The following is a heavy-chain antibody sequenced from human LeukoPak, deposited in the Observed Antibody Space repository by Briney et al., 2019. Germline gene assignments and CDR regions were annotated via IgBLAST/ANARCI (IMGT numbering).Heavy chain of an antibody. D-gene: IGHD3-10*01. Sequence: GGSLRLSCAASGFTFSSCEMNWVRQAPGKGLEWVSHISSSGSPIYYADSVKGRFTISRDNAKNSLYLQMNSLRAEDTAVYYCAREYSDGSGSYYYYYGMDVWGKGTTVIVSS. CDR3: AREYSDGSGSYYYYYGMDV. J-gene: IGHJ6*04. V-gene: IGHV3-48*03. CDR2: ISSSGSPI. CDR1: GFTFSSCE.